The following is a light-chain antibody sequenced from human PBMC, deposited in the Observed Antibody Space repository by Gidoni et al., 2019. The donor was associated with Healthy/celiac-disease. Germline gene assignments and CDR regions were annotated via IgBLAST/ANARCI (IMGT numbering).Light chain of an antibody. V-gene: IGLV2-14*01. J-gene: IGLJ2*01. CDR1: SSDVGGYNY. CDR3: SSYTSSSTYVV. Sequence: QSALTQPASVSGSPGHSLTISCTGTSSDVGGYNYVSWYQQPPGKAPKLMIYEVSNRPSGVSNRFSGSKSGNTASLTISGLQAEDEADYYCSSYTSSSTYVVFGGGTKLTVL. CDR2: EVS.